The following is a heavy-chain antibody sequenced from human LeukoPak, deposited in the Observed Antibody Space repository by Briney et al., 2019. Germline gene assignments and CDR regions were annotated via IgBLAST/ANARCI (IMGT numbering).Heavy chain of an antibody. J-gene: IGHJ3*02. V-gene: IGHV3-23*01. D-gene: IGHD4-17*01. CDR3: AKMTTVSPDAFDI. CDR1: GFTFSSYD. Sequence: GGSLRLSCAASGFTFSSYDMSWVRQAPGKGLEWVSAISGSGGSTYYADSVKGRFTISRDNSKNTLYLQMNSLRAEDTAVYYCAKMTTVSPDAFDIWGQGTMVTVSS. CDR2: ISGSGGST.